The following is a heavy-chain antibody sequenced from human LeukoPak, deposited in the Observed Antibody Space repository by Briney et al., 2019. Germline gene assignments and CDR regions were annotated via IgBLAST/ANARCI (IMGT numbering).Heavy chain of an antibody. Sequence: PSETLSLTCTVSGGSISSGDYYWSWIRQPPGKGLEWIGYVYYSGTTYDNPSLKTRLAISVDKSQNQFSLKLSSVTAADTAVYYCARENTAMADFDYWGQGTLVTVSS. CDR1: GGSISSGDYY. CDR3: ARENTAMADFDY. D-gene: IGHD5-18*01. V-gene: IGHV4-30-4*02. J-gene: IGHJ4*02. CDR2: VYYSGTT.